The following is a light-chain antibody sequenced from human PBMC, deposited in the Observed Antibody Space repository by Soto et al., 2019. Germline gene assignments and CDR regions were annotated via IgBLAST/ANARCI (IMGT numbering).Light chain of an antibody. CDR2: GAS. Sequence: EIVLAQSPGTLSLSPGERATLSCRASQSVSSSYLAWYQQKPGQAPRLLIYGASSRATDIPDRFSGSGSGTDFTLTISRLEPEDFAVYYCQQYGTSPWPTWTFGQGTKVESK. CDR3: QQYGTSPWPTWT. CDR1: QSVSSSY. J-gene: IGKJ1*01. V-gene: IGKV3-20*01.